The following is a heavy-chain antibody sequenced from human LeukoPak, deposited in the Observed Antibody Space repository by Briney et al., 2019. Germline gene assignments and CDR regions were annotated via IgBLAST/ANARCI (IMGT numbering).Heavy chain of an antibody. J-gene: IGHJ4*02. V-gene: IGHV3-23*01. Sequence: GGSLRLSCAASGFTFSSYAMSWVRQAPGKGLEWVSAISGSGGSTYYADSVKGRFTISRDNYKNTLYLQMNSLRAEDTAVYYCAKAEHYYDSSGYQNLYFDYWGQGTLVTVSS. CDR2: ISGSGGST. D-gene: IGHD3-22*01. CDR1: GFTFSSYA. CDR3: AKAEHYYDSSGYQNLYFDY.